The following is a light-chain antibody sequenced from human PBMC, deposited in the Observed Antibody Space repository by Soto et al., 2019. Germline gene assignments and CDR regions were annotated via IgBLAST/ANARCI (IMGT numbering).Light chain of an antibody. V-gene: IGLV3-1*01. Sequence: SYELTQPPSVSVSPGQTASLTCSGDRLGSKYASWYQQKAGQSPVLVIYQDNKRPSGIPERISGSNSGNTATLTISGTQALDEADYYCQAWDSSSVIFGGGTTVTVL. CDR3: QAWDSSSVI. CDR2: QDN. J-gene: IGLJ2*01. CDR1: RLGSKY.